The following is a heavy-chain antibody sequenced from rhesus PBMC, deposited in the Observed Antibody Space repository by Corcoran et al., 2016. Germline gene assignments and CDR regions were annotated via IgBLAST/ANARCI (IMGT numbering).Heavy chain of an antibody. Sequence: QLQLQESGPGLVKPLETLSLTCAASGGSISSNYGSCIRQPPGEGLEWIGRVSGGTRNTDDNPTLKGRVTLSADTSKNQLSLKLLSLTAADTAGYYCARVGSNYYWGQGVLVTVSS. J-gene: IGHJ4*01. D-gene: IGHD4-29*01. CDR1: GGSISSNY. CDR3: ARVGSNYY. CDR2: VSGGTRNT. V-gene: IGHV4-173*01.